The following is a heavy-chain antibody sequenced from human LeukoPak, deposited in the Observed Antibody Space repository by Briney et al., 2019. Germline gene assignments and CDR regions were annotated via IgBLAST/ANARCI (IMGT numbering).Heavy chain of an antibody. CDR3: ARDNKPSGGSYQFDI. CDR2: IYYSGST. V-gene: IGHV4-39*07. D-gene: IGHD1-26*01. J-gene: IGHJ3*02. Sequence: SETLYLTCTVSGGSISSSGYYWGWIRQPPGKGLEWIGSIYYSGSTYYNPSLKSRVTISVDTSKNQFSLKLSSVTAADTAVYYCARDNKPSGGSYQFDIWGQGTMVTVSS. CDR1: GGSISSSGYY.